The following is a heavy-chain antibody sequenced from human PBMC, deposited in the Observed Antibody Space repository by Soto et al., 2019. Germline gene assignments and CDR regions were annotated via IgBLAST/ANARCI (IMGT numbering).Heavy chain of an antibody. Sequence: PSETLSLTCSVSDDSINSDKYYWGWIRQPPGKGLEWIGNINYRGNANYNPSLKSRVTISVDTSKNQFSLKLSSVTAADTAVYYCAREQLVGGGYYYYYGMDVWGQGTTVTVSS. CDR2: INYRGNA. D-gene: IGHD6-6*01. V-gene: IGHV4-39*02. CDR1: DDSINSDKYY. J-gene: IGHJ6*02. CDR3: AREQLVGGGYYYYYGMDV.